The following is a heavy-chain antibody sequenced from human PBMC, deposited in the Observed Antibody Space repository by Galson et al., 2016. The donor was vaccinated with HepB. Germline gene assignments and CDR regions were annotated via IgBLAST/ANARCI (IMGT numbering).Heavy chain of an antibody. D-gene: IGHD3-3*01. CDR1: GFTLSSYW. Sequence: SLRLSCAASGFTLSSYWMHWVRQAPGKGLVWVSRINGDGSDTRYVDSVKGRFTISRDNAKNTLYLEMNSLRVEDTAVYYCARTFWSGYRAFDYWGQGTLVTVSS. V-gene: IGHV3-74*01. CDR3: ARTFWSGYRAFDY. J-gene: IGHJ4*02. CDR2: INGDGSDT.